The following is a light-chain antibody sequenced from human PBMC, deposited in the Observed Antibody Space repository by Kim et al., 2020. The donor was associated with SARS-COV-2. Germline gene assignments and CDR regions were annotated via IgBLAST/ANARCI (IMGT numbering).Light chain of an antibody. CDR2: QNT. J-gene: IGLJ3*02. Sequence: SYELTQPPSVSVSPGQAASISCSGDMLGNKYACWYQQKPGQSPVLVIYQNTKRPSGIPERFSGSNSGNTATLTIGGTQAMDEADYYCQAWDSSTSDWVFGGGTQLTVL. V-gene: IGLV3-1*01. CDR1: MLGNKY. CDR3: QAWDSSTSDWV.